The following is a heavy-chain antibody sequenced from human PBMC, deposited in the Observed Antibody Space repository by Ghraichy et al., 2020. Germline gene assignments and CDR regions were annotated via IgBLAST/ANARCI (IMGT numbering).Heavy chain of an antibody. J-gene: IGHJ6*03. CDR2: ISSSSSYI. V-gene: IGHV3-21*01. Sequence: GGSLRLSCAASGFTFSSYSMNWVRQAPGKGLEWVSSISSSSSYIYYADSVKGRFTISRDNAKNSLYLQMNSLRAEDTAVYYCARDSGDYEFWSGYYLSYYYYYYMDVWGKGTTVTVSS. D-gene: IGHD3-3*01. CDR3: ARDSGDYEFWSGYYLSYYYYYYMDV. CDR1: GFTFSSYS.